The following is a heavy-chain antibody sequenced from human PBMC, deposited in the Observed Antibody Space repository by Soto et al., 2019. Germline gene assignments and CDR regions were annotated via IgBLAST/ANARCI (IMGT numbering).Heavy chain of an antibody. CDR2: IYYGGTS. CDR3: ARARGARYFDY. CDR1: GGSFIPNY. V-gene: IGHV4-59*08. D-gene: IGHD2-15*01. Sequence: SETLSLTCTMSGGSFIPNYWSWILQPPGKALEWVGYIYYGGTSSYNPSLKSRVTISLDTSKNQFSLKLSSVTAADTAVYYCARARGARYFDYWGQGTLVTVSS. J-gene: IGHJ4*02.